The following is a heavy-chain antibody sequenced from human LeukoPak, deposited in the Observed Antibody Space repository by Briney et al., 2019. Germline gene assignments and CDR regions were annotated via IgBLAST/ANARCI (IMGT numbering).Heavy chain of an antibody. D-gene: IGHD6-25*01. J-gene: IGHJ4*02. CDR3: ARATAAPSSYFFDH. Sequence: KASETLSLTCSVSGGSIRSSNSFWGWIRQPPGERLEWIATIYCNGNTYYNPSLQSRVTISVDTSTNQFSLKLNSVIAADTAVYYCARATAAPSSYFFDHWGQGTLVTVSS. V-gene: IGHV4-39*07. CDR2: IYCNGNT. CDR1: GGSIRSSNSF.